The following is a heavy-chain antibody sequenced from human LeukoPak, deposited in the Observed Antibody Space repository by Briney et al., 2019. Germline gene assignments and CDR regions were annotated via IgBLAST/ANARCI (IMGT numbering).Heavy chain of an antibody. J-gene: IGHJ5*02. V-gene: IGHV4-59*01. CDR2: IFYSGST. CDR3: ARGIVVVVAATWELWFDP. CDR1: GGSMSPYY. D-gene: IGHD2-15*01. Sequence: PSETLSLTCTVPGGSMSPYYWSWIRKSPGKGLEWIGYIFYSGSTNYNPSLKSRVTISVDTSKNQFSLKLSSVTAADTAVYYCARGIVVVVAATWELWFDPWGQGTLVTVSS.